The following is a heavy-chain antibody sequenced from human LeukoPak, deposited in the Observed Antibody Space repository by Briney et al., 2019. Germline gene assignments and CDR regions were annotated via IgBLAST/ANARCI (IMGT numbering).Heavy chain of an antibody. CDR3: ARDPSNTSGRYTYFDY. CDR2: ISAFNGET. Sequence: ASVKVSCKASGYTFTSYGTSWVRQAPGQGLEWMGWISAFNGETHYAQNLQGRVTMTTDTSTSTAYMELRSLRSDDTAVYYCARDPSNTSGRYTYFDYWGQGTLVTVSS. CDR1: GYTFTSYG. J-gene: IGHJ4*02. V-gene: IGHV1-18*01. D-gene: IGHD3-16*02.